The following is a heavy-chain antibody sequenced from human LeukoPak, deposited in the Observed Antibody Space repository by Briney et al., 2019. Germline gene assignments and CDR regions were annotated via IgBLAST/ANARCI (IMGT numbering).Heavy chain of an antibody. J-gene: IGHJ4*02. CDR1: GFTVSSNY. V-gene: IGHV3-53*01. D-gene: IGHD2-2*01. CDR3: ARSQGYQLPFDY. Sequence: QPGGSLRLSCAASGFTVSSNYMSWVRQAPGKGLEWVSVIYSGGSTYYSDSVKGRFTISRDNSKNTLYLQMNSLRAEDTAVYYCARSQGYQLPFDYWGQGTLVTVSS. CDR2: IYSGGST.